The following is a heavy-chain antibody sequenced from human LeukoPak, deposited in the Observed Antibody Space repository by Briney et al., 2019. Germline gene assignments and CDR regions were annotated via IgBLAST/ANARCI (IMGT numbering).Heavy chain of an antibody. CDR2: INYSGSP. V-gene: IGHV4-59*08. Sequence: SETLSLTCTVSGGSISSYYWSWIRQPPGEGLEWIGYINYSGSPNYNPSLKSRVTISGDTSKNQFSLKLSSVTAADTAVYYCASSPPGTEYFHHWGQGTLVTVSS. J-gene: IGHJ1*01. CDR3: ASSPPGTEYFHH. CDR1: GGSISSYY.